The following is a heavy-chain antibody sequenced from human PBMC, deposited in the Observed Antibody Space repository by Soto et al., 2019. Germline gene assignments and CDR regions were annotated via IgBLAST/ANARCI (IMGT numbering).Heavy chain of an antibody. J-gene: IGHJ4*02. D-gene: IGHD3-22*01. CDR2: ISAYDGQT. CDR3: ARVWYYDSSGYYAFDY. V-gene: IGHV1-18*01. CDR1: GDGFSNYG. Sequence: QVQLVQSGAEVKKPGASVRVSCKASGDGFSNYGFSWVRQAPGQGMEWMGWISAYDGQTNYKKKFQGRVTITTDKSSSTAYMELRSLRSDDTAVYYCARVWYYDSSGYYAFDYWGLGPLVTVSS.